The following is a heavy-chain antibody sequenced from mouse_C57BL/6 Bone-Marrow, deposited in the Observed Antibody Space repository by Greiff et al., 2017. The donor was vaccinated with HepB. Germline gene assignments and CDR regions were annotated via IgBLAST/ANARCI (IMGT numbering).Heavy chain of an antibody. Sequence: QVQLQQSGAELVRPGASVKLSCKASGYTFTDYYINWVKQRPGQGLEWIARIYPGSGNTYYNEKFKGKATLTAEKSSSTAYMQLSSLTSEDPAVYFCARWDYGSTFYAMDYWGQGTSVTVSS. V-gene: IGHV1-76*01. CDR1: GYTFTDYY. CDR2: IYPGSGNT. J-gene: IGHJ4*01. D-gene: IGHD1-1*01. CDR3: ARWDYGSTFYAMDY.